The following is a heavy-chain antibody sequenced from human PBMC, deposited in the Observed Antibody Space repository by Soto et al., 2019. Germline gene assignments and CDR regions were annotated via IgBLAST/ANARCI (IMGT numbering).Heavy chain of an antibody. D-gene: IGHD3-22*01. V-gene: IGHV3-7*01. CDR2: INQDGSEK. Sequence: EVRLVESGGGLVQPGGSLTLSCAASGFTFSSYWMTWVRQAPGKGLEWVANINQDGSEKYYMDSMKGRFTISRDNAKNSLLLQLSSLRAEDTAVYYCARDRGRPDLRDTHYYDSSDVDYGRDVWGKGTTVTVSS. CDR3: ARDRGRPDLRDTHYYDSSDVDYGRDV. CDR1: GFTFSSYW. J-gene: IGHJ6*04.